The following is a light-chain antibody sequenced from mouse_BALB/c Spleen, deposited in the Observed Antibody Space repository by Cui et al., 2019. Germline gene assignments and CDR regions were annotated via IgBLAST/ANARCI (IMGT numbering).Light chain of an antibody. J-gene: IGKJ4*01. Sequence: DIVLSQPPSSLAVSAGATVTMSCKSSQSLLTSRTRKNYLAWYQQKPGQSPKLLIYWASTRESGVPDRFTGSGSGTDFTLTISSVQAEDLAVYYCKQSYNLIFTFGSGTKLEIK. CDR2: WAS. V-gene: IGKV8-21*01. CDR3: KQSYNLIFT. CDR1: QSLLTSRTRKNY.